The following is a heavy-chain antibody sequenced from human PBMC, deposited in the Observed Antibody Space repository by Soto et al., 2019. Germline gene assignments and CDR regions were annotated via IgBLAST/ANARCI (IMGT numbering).Heavy chain of an antibody. V-gene: IGHV1-18*01. D-gene: IGHD3-3*02. CDR3: ARSTPFLEWQSSSTNIDY. J-gene: IGHJ4*02. Sequence: QVQLVQSGAEVKKPGASVKVSCKASGYTFTSYGISWVRQAPGQGLEWMGWISAYNGNTNYAQKLQGRVTMTTDTSTSTAYMELRSLRSDDTAVYYCARSTPFLEWQSSSTNIDYWGQGTLVTVSS. CDR1: GYTFTSYG. CDR2: ISAYNGNT.